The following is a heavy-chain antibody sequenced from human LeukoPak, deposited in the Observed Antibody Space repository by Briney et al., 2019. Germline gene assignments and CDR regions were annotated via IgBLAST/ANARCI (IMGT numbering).Heavy chain of an antibody. CDR2: IYSGGST. J-gene: IGHJ4*02. CDR3: ARAFAAAGYFDY. Sequence: GGSLRLSCAASGFTVSSNYMSWVRQAPGKGLEWVSVIYSGGSTYYADSVKGRFTISRDNSKNTLYLQMNSLRAEDTAVYYRARAFAAAGYFDYWGQGTLVTVS. CDR1: GFTVSSNY. D-gene: IGHD6-13*01. V-gene: IGHV3-53*01.